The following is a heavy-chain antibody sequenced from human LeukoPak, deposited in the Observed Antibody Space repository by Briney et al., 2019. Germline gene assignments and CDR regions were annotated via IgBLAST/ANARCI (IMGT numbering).Heavy chain of an antibody. J-gene: IGHJ5*02. CDR3: ARGYCSSTSCYTENWFDP. D-gene: IGHD2-2*02. V-gene: IGHV1-8*01. Sequence: ASVKVSCKASGYTFTSYDINWVRQATGQGLEWMGWMNPNSGNTGYAQKFQGRVTMTRNTSISTDYMELSSLRSEDTAVYYCARGYCSSTSCYTENWFDPWGQGTLVTVSS. CDR1: GYTFTSYD. CDR2: MNPNSGNT.